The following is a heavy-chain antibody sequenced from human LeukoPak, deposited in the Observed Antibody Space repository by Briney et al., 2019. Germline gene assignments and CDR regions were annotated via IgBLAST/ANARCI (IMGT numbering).Heavy chain of an antibody. V-gene: IGHV1-2*02. CDR3: ATIKEGNAWYFDY. D-gene: IGHD2-2*01. CDR1: GFTFTGYY. CDR2: INPNSGGA. J-gene: IGHJ4*02. Sequence: ASVRVSCKASGFTFTGYYIHWVRQAPGPGLEWLGWINPNSGGAKYAQTLQGRVTMTRDTSISTVYMELSRLTSDDTAVYYCATIKEGNAWYFDYWGQGTLVTVSS.